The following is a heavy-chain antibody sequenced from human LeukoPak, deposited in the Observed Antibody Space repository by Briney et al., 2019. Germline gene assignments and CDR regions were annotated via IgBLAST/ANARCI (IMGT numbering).Heavy chain of an antibody. Sequence: SSETLSLTCTVSGGSISSYYWSWIRQPPGKGLEWIGYIYYSGTTNYNPSLKSRVTISVDTSKNQFSLKLSSVTAADTAVYYCARDVGADSSGPLLGYWGQGTLVTVSS. CDR3: ARDVGADSSGPLLGY. D-gene: IGHD3-22*01. CDR1: GGSISSYY. CDR2: IYYSGTT. J-gene: IGHJ4*02. V-gene: IGHV4-59*12.